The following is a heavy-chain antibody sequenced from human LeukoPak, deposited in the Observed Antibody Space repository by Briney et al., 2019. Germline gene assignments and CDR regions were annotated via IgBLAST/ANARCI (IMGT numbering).Heavy chain of an antibody. D-gene: IGHD2-15*01. CDR2: IYSSGNT. CDR1: GGSISSDSYY. CDR3: AREVVIAATYDY. J-gene: IGHJ4*02. V-gene: IGHV4-61*02. Sequence: SQTLSLACTVSGGSISSDSYYWSWIRQPAGKGLEWIGRIYSSGNTNYNPSLKSRVTMSVDTSKNQFSLKLSSVTAADTAVYYCAREVVIAATYDYWGQGTLVTASS.